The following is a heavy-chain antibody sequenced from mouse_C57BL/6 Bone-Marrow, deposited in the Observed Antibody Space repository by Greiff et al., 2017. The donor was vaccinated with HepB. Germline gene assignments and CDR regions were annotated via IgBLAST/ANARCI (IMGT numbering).Heavy chain of an antibody. Sequence: VQLQQPGAELVRPGTSVKLSCKASGYTFTSYWMHWVKQRPGQGLEWIGVIDPSDSYTNYNQKFKGKATLTVDTSSSTAYMQLSSLTSEDSAVYYCARHGSSYGYYYAMDYWGQGTSVTVSS. D-gene: IGHD1-1*01. CDR1: GYTFTSYW. CDR3: ARHGSSYGYYYAMDY. V-gene: IGHV1-59*01. J-gene: IGHJ4*01. CDR2: IDPSDSYT.